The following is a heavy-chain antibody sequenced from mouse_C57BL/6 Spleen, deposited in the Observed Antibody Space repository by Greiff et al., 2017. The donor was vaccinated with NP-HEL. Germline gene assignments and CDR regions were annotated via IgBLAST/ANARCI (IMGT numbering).Heavy chain of an antibody. CDR2: ISSGGSYT. Sequence: DVKLVESGGDLVKPGGSLKLSCAASGFTFSSYGMSWVRQTPDKRLEWVATISSGGSYTYYPDSVKGRFTISRDNAKNTLYLQMSSLKSEDTAMYYCARRIYYGSSPYAMDYWGQGTSVTVSS. D-gene: IGHD1-1*01. V-gene: IGHV5-6*02. CDR1: GFTFSSYG. J-gene: IGHJ4*01. CDR3: ARRIYYGSSPYAMDY.